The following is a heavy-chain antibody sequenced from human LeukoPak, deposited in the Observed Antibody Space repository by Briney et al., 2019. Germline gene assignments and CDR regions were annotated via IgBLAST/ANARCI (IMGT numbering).Heavy chain of an antibody. D-gene: IGHD2-15*01. CDR3: ARARCSGGSCCPNWFDP. CDR2: INHSGSA. V-gene: IGHV4-34*01. Sequence: SETLSLTCAVYGGSFSGYYWNWIRQPPGKGLEWIGEINHSGSANYNPSLKSRVTISVDTSKNQFSLNLSSVTAADTAVYYCARARCSGGSCCPNWFDPWGQGTLVTVSS. CDR1: GGSFSGYY. J-gene: IGHJ5*02.